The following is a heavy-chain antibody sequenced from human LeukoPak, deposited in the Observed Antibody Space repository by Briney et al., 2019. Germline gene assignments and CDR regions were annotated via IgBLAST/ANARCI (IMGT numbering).Heavy chain of an antibody. CDR2: INPNSGGT. CDR1: GYTSTGYY. D-gene: IGHD2-2*01. J-gene: IGHJ5*02. CDR3: ARDLEVPAAPFDP. V-gene: IGHV1-2*02. Sequence: ASVKVSCKASGYTSTGYYMHWVRQAPGQGLEWMGWINPNSGGTNYAQKFQGRVTMTRDTSISTAYMELSRLRSDDTAVYYCARDLEVPAAPFDPWGQGTLVTVSS.